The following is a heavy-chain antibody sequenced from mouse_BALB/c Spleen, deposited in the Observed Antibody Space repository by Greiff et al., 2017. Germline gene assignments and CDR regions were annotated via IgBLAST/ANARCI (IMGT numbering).Heavy chain of an antibody. Sequence: QVQLQQSGAKLAKPGASVKMSCKASGYTFTSYWMHWVKQRPGQGLEWIGYINPSTGYTEYNQKFKDKATLTADKSSSTAYMQLSSLTSEDSAVYYCARWGMVDYWGQGTSVTVSS. J-gene: IGHJ4*01. V-gene: IGHV1-7*01. CDR2: INPSTGYT. CDR1: GYTFTSYW. CDR3: ARWGMVDY.